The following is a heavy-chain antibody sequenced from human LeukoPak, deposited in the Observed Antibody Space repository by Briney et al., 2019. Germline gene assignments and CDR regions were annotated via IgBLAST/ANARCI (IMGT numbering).Heavy chain of an antibody. J-gene: IGHJ4*02. CDR2: VCYTGST. Sequence: SETLSLTCTVSGGSFNSETYCWPWIRQPPGKGLEWIGFVCYTGSTNYYPSLTSRVTISVDTSKNHFSLKLTSVTASGTAAYYCASTYLSGSYPDYWGQGILVTVSS. CDR3: ASTYLSGSYPDY. D-gene: IGHD3-10*01. CDR1: GGSFNSETYC. V-gene: IGHV4-61*03.